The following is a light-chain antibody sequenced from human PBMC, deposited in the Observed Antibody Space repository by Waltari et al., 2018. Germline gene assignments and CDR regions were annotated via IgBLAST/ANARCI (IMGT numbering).Light chain of an antibody. J-gene: IGKJ1*01. CDR1: QSISSW. V-gene: IGKV1-5*03. CDR2: NAS. CDR3: QQYNSYSPRWT. Sequence: DIQMTQSPSTLSASVGDRVTITCRANQSISSWLAWYQQKPGKAPKLLIYNASSLESGVPPRCSGSGSWTEFTLTTSSLQPDDVATYYCQQYNSYSPRWTFGQGTKVEIK.